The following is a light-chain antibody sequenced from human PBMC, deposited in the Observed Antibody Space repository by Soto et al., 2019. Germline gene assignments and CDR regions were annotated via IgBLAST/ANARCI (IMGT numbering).Light chain of an antibody. CDR2: DAS. CDR1: QGISNY. Sequence: DIQMTQSPSSLSASVGDRVTITCKASQGISNYLNWYQQKPGKAPKLLIYDASNLETGVPSRFSGSGSGTDFTFTISSLHPEDIATYYCQQYDNLLTFGQGTRLEIK. V-gene: IGKV1-33*01. J-gene: IGKJ5*01. CDR3: QQYDNLLT.